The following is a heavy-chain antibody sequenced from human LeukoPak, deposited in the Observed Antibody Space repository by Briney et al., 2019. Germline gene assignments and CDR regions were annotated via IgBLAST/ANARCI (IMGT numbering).Heavy chain of an antibody. CDR1: GFTFSDYY. V-gene: IGHV3-11*04. CDR2: ISSSGSTI. D-gene: IGHD3-9*01. Sequence: GGSLRLSCAASGFTFSDYYMSWIRQAPGKGLEWVSYISSSGSTIYYADSVKGRFTISRDNAKNSLYLQMNSLRAEDTAVYYCARRSILTAPGAFDIWGQGTMVTVSS. J-gene: IGHJ3*02. CDR3: ARRSILTAPGAFDI.